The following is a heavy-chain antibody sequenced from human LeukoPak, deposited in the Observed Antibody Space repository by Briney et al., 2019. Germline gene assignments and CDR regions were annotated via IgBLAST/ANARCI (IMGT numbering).Heavy chain of an antibody. J-gene: IGHJ4*02. Sequence: PSETLSLTCAVYGGSFSGYYWWCLRQPPGKGLEWIGEINHSGSTNYNPSLKSRVTISVDTSKNQFSLKLSAVTAADTDDYQCANMGDSISYYYVERGYDFWGQGTLVTVSS. CDR1: GGSFSGYY. CDR2: INHSGST. V-gene: IGHV4-34*01. D-gene: IGHD3-22*01. CDR3: ANMGDSISYYYVERGYDF.